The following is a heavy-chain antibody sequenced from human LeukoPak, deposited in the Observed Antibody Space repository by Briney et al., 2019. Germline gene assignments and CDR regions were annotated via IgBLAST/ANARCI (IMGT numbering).Heavy chain of an antibody. J-gene: IGHJ4*02. CDR3: AISPRSGPGKTRFDY. CDR2: TSSSGSTI. V-gene: IGHV3-48*04. Sequence: PGGSLRLSCAASGFTFSSYAMSWVRQAPGKGLEWVSYTSSSGSTIYYADSVKGRFTISRDNAKNSLYLQMNSLRAEDTAVYYCAISPRSGPGKTRFDYWGQGTLVTVSS. CDR1: GFTFSSYA. D-gene: IGHD3-10*01.